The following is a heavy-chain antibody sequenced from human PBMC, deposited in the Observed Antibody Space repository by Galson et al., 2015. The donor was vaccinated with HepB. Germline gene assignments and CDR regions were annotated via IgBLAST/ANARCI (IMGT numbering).Heavy chain of an antibody. J-gene: IGHJ6*02. V-gene: IGHV4-59*01. CDR1: GGSISSYY. CDR2: LHHSGRT. CDR3: ARELMVRGVSNFYYHGIDV. D-gene: IGHD3-10*01. Sequence: ETLSLTCTLSGGSISSYYWSWIRQPPGKGLEWIGYLHHSGRTSNNPSLKNRVTLSFDTSKNQFSLRLSSVTAADTAVYYCARELMVRGVSNFYYHGIDVWGQGTTVTVSS.